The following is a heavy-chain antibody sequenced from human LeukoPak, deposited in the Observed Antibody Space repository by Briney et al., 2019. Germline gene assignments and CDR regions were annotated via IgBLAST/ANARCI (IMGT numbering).Heavy chain of an antibody. J-gene: IGHJ4*02. CDR1: GFTFRSSA. D-gene: IGHD1-20*01. V-gene: IGHV3-23*01. Sequence: LPGGSLRLSCAASGFTFRSSAMDWVRQAPGKGLEWVSGISGSGGNTYYADSVKGRFTISRDNSKNTLYLQMNSLRAEDTAVYYCAKGYNWGTYYFDYWGQGALVTVSS. CDR3: AKGYNWGTYYFDY. CDR2: ISGSGGNT.